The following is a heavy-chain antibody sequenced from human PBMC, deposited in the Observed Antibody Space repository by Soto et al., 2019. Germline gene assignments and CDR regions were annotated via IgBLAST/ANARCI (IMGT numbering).Heavy chain of an antibody. CDR3: ASRAWNEVTHYYGMDG. D-gene: IGHD1-1*01. V-gene: IGHV1-18*01. CDR2: ISAYNGNT. CDR1: GYTFTSYG. J-gene: IGHJ6*02. Sequence: QVQLVQSGAEVKKPGASVKVSCKASGYTFTSYGISWVRQAPGQGLEWMGWISAYNGNTNYAQKLQGRITMTTDTXKXXAYMELGSLRSDDTAVYYCASRAWNEVTHYYGMDGWGQGTTVTVSS.